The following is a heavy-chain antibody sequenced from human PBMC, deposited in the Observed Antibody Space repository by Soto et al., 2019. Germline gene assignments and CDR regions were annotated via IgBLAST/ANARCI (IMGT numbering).Heavy chain of an antibody. CDR2: IYDSESA. CDR1: GESISSGGYY. CDR3: ARASSSSSPADY. J-gene: IGHJ4*02. Sequence: QVQLQESGPGLVKASQTLSLICSVSGESISSGGYYWSWIRHHPGKGLEWIGYIYDSESAYYNPSLKSRVTISTHTSKNHFAMELSSVTAADTAVYYCARASSSSSPADYWGQGTLTPVSS. V-gene: IGHV4-31*03. D-gene: IGHD6-6*01.